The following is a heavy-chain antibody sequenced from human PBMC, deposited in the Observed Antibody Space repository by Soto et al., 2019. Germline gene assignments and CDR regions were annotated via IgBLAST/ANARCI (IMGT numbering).Heavy chain of an antibody. CDR1: GFTFSSYA. CDR3: AKLWVDYSNNIAY. J-gene: IGHJ4*02. D-gene: IGHD4-4*01. CDR2: ISGSGGRT. Sequence: EVQLLESGGGLVQPGGSLRLSCAASGFTFSSYAMSWVRQAPGKGLEWVSAISGSGGRTYYAGSVKGRFTISRDNSRNTVCLQVTSLRGEDTAVYYWAKLWVDYSNNIAYWGQGTLVTVSA. V-gene: IGHV3-23*01.